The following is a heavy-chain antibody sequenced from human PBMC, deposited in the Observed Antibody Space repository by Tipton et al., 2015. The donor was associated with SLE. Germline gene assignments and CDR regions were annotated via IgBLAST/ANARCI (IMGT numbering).Heavy chain of an antibody. CDR2: IYYSGST. V-gene: IGHV4-39*07. Sequence: LRLSCTVSGGSISSSSYYWGWIRQPPGKGLEWIGRIYYSGSTYYNPSLKSRVTISVDTSKNQFSLKLSSVTAADTAVYYCASVRSDIVVVVAAPYAFDIWGQGTMVPVAS. J-gene: IGHJ3*02. D-gene: IGHD2-15*01. CDR3: ASVRSDIVVVVAAPYAFDI. CDR1: GGSISSSSYY.